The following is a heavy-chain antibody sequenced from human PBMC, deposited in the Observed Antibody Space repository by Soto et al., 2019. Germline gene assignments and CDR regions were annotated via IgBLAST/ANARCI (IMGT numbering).Heavy chain of an antibody. J-gene: IGHJ6*03. V-gene: IGHV3-74*01. CDR2: INSDGSST. Sequence: GGSLRLSCAASGFTFSSYWMHWVRQAPGKGLVWVSRINSDGSSTSYADSVKGRFTISRDNAKNTLYLQMNSLRAEDTAVYYCASLELRDYYYYYMDVWGKGITVTVSS. CDR1: GFTFSSYW. D-gene: IGHD1-7*01. CDR3: ASLELRDYYYYYMDV.